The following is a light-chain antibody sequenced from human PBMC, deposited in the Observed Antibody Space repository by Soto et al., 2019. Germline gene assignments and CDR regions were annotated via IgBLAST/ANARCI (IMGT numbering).Light chain of an antibody. J-gene: IGLJ3*02. V-gene: IGLV2-11*01. CDR1: SSDVGGYNF. CDR2: DVT. Sequence: QSFLRKPRSVSGSPGQSFTISCTGTSSDVGGYNFVSWYQQLPGKAPQLLIYDVTKRPSGVPDRFSGSRSGHTASLTISGLQAEDEADSYCCSYAGTYTLVFGGGTQLTVL. CDR3: CSYAGTYTLV.